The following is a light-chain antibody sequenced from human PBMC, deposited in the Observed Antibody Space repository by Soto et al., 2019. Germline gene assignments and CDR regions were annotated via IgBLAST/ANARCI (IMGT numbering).Light chain of an antibody. CDR3: LQDYNYPYT. J-gene: IGKJ2*01. CDR2: AAS. CDR1: QGIRND. V-gene: IGKV1-6*01. Sequence: AIQMTQSPSSLSASIGDRVTITCRASQGIRNDLGWYQQKPGKAPKVLIYAASSLQSGVPSRFSGSGSGTDFTLSISSLQPEDFATYYCLQDYNYPYTFGQGTKLEIK.